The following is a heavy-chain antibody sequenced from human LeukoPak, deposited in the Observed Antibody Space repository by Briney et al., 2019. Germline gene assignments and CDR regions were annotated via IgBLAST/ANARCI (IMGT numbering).Heavy chain of an antibody. CDR1: GGSISSSSYY. J-gene: IGHJ4*02. Sequence: SETLSLTCTVSGGSISSSSYYWGWIRQPPGKGLEWIGSIYYSGSTYYNSSLKSRVTISVDTSKNQFSLKLSSVTAADTAVYYCARRRDYDILTGYVDYWGQGTLVTVSS. D-gene: IGHD3-9*01. CDR2: IYYSGST. CDR3: ARRRDYDILTGYVDY. V-gene: IGHV4-39*01.